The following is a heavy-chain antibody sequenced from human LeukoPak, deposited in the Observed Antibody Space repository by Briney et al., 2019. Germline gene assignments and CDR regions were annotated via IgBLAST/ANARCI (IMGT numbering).Heavy chain of an antibody. J-gene: IGHJ6*02. CDR1: GGSISSYY. V-gene: IGHV4-59*01. CDR3: ARDTLLGKDGMDV. Sequence: SETQSLTRTVSGGSISSYYWSWIRQPPGKGLEWIGYIYYSGSTNYNPSLKSRVTISVDTSKNQFSLKLSSVTAADTAVYYCARDTLLGKDGMDVWGQGTTVTVSS. CDR2: IYYSGST.